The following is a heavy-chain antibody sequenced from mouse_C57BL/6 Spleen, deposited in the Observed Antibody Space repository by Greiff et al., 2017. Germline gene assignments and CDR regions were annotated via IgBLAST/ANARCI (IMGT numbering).Heavy chain of an antibody. J-gene: IGHJ4*01. V-gene: IGHV1-77*01. D-gene: IGHD2-4*01. Sequence: QVQLQQSGAELVKPGASVKISCKASGYTFTDYYINWVKQRPGKGLEWIGKIGPGGSSTYSNETFKCKATLTADISSSTAYMQLNILTSEDSAVYFCASADYLYSSAMDYWGQGTSVPVSS. CDR3: ASADYLYSSAMDY. CDR1: GYTFTDYY. CDR2: IGPGGSST.